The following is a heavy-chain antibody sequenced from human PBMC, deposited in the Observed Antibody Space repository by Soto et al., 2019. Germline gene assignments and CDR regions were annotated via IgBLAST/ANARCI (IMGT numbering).Heavy chain of an antibody. CDR2: IYYSVST. J-gene: IGHJ4*02. Sequence: SETLSLTCTVSGGSISSGDYYWNWIRQPPGKGLEWIGYIYYSVSTYYNPSLRSRVTISIDTSKNQFSLNLTSVTSADTAVYFCARGGFCTNGVCDTFEYWGQGTLVTAPQ. CDR1: GGSISSGDYY. D-gene: IGHD2-8*01. V-gene: IGHV4-30-4*01. CDR3: ARGGFCTNGVCDTFEY.